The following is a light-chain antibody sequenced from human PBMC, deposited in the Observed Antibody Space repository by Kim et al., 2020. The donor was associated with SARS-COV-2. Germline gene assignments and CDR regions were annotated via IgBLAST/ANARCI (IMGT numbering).Light chain of an antibody. CDR1: SSNIGAGYD. Sequence: RFTVACTGSSSNIGAGYDVHWYQQLPGTAPKLLIYGNSNRPSGVPDRFSGSKSGTSASLAITGLQAEDEADYYCQSYDSSLSGVLFGGGTQLTVL. CDR2: GNS. CDR3: QSYDSSLSGVL. J-gene: IGLJ2*01. V-gene: IGLV1-40*01.